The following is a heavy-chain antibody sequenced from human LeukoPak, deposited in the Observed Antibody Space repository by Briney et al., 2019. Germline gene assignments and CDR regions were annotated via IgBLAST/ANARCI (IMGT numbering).Heavy chain of an antibody. CDR3: ARDSFSGVAAAGTDFDY. CDR1: GYTFTGYY. CDR2: INPNSGGT. D-gene: IGHD6-13*01. J-gene: IGHJ4*02. Sequence: ASVKVSCKASGYTFTGYYMHWVRRAPGQGLEWMGRINPNSGGTNYAQKFQGRVTMTRDTSISTAYMELSRLRSDDTAVYYCARDSFSGVAAAGTDFDYWGQGTLVTVSS. V-gene: IGHV1-2*06.